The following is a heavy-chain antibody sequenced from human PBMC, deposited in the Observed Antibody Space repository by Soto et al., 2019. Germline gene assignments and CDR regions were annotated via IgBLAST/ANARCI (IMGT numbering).Heavy chain of an antibody. J-gene: IGHJ6*02. V-gene: IGHV1-69*13. Sequence: SVKVYCKASGCTFSSYAISWVRQAPGQGLEWMGGIIPIFGTANYAQKFQGRVTITADESTSTAYMELSSLRSEDTAVYYCARERILRFLNYYGMDVWGQGTTVTVSS. CDR1: GCTFSSYA. D-gene: IGHD3-3*01. CDR3: ARERILRFLNYYGMDV. CDR2: IIPIFGTA.